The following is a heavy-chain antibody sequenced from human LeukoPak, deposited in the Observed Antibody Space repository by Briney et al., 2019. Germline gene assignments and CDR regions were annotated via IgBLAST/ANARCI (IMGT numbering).Heavy chain of an antibody. D-gene: IGHD6-19*01. CDR3: TRGGTTVAGTFWFDP. CDR1: GGSISSSNW. V-gene: IGHV4-4*02. CDR2: IYHTGSS. J-gene: IGHJ5*02. Sequence: SETLSLTCAVSGGSISSSNWWSWVRQPPGKGLEWIGEIYHTGSSNYNPSLKSRVTISVDRSKSQFSLKLSSVTAADTAVYYCTRGGTTVAGTFWFDPWGQGTLVTVSS.